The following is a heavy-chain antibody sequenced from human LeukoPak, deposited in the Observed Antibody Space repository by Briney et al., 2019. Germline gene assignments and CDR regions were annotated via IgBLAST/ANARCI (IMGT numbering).Heavy chain of an antibody. D-gene: IGHD3-22*01. CDR2: IYTSGST. J-gene: IGHJ6*03. Sequence: SETLSLTCTVSGGSISSYYWSWIRQPPGKGLEWIGYIYTSGSTNYNPSLKSRVTISVDTSKNQFSLKLSSVTAADTAVCYCARSPGADSSGYYGPYYYYYYMDVWGKGTTVTVSS. CDR1: GGSISSYY. CDR3: ARSPGADSSGYYGPYYYYYYMDV. V-gene: IGHV4-4*09.